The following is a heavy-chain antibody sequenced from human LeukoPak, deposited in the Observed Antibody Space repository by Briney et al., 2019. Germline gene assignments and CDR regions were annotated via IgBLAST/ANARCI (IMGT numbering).Heavy chain of an antibody. CDR3: ARGYSSSSLDY. J-gene: IGHJ4*02. D-gene: IGHD6-6*01. V-gene: IGHV3-21*01. CDR1: GFTFSSYA. Sequence: GGSLRLSCAASGFTFSSYAMSWVRQAPGKGLECVSSISSSRYIYYADSVKGRFTISRDNAKNSLYMQRNSLRAEDTALYYCARGYSSSSLDYWGQGTLVTVSS. CDR2: ISSSRYI.